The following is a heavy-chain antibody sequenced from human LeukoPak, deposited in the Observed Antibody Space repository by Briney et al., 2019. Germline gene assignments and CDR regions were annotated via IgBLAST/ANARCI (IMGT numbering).Heavy chain of an antibody. CDR3: ARDQGYSWPTYFDY. D-gene: IGHD5-18*01. J-gene: IGHJ4*02. CDR2: IKQDGSEK. Sequence: GGSLRLSCAASGFTFSSYWMSWVRQAPGKGLEWVANIKQDGSEKYYVDSVKGRFTISRDNAKNSLYLQMNSLRAEDTAVYYCARDQGYSWPTYFDYWGQGTLVTVSS. V-gene: IGHV3-7*01. CDR1: GFTFSSYW.